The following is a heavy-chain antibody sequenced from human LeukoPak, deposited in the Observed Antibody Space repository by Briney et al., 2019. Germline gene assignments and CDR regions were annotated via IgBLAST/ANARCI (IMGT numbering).Heavy chain of an antibody. CDR1: GFHFSSYT. J-gene: IGHJ4*02. V-gene: IGHV3-48*04. CDR3: ARRFDS. CDR2: VSSSGTTI. Sequence: PGGPLRLSRAASGFHFSSYTMNWVHQGTGKGLEWISYVSSSGTTIYYADSVKGRFTISRDNAKNSLYLQMNSLRTEDTAVYYCARRFDSWGQGTLVTVSS.